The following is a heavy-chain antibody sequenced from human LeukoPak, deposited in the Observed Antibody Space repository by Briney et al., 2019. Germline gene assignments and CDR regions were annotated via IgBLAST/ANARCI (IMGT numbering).Heavy chain of an antibody. V-gene: IGHV3-48*02. J-gene: IGHJ4*02. CDR2: ISGGGLTI. Sequence: GGSLRLSCAASGFTFSSYSMSWVRQAPGKGLEWVSYISGGGLTIYYADSVKGRFTISRDNAKNSLSLQMNSLRDEDTAVYYCARVRGAYHGDFWGQGTLVTVSS. CDR3: ARVRGAYHGDF. D-gene: IGHD7-27*01. CDR1: GFTFSSYS.